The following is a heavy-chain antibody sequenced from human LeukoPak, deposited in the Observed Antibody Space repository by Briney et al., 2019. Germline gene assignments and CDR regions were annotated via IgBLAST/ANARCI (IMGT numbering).Heavy chain of an antibody. V-gene: IGHV3-33*01. Sequence: GRSLRLSCAASGFTFSSYGMHWVRQAPGKGLEWVAVIWYDGSNKYYADSVKGRFTISRDNSKNTLYLQMNSLRAEDTAVYYSARDTGGYYMDVWGKETTVTVSS. CDR2: IWYDGSNK. CDR3: ARDTGGYYMDV. CDR1: GFTFSSYG. D-gene: IGHD3-10*01. J-gene: IGHJ6*03.